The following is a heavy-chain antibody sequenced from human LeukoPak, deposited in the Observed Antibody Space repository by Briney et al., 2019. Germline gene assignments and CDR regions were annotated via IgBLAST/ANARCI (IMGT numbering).Heavy chain of an antibody. Sequence: GGSLRLSCAASGFTFSSYSMNWVRQAPGKGLEWVSSISSSSSYIYYADSVKGRFTISRDDAKNSLYLQMNSLRAEDTAVYYCARDQVGYCSSTSCFHYYYYYYMDVWGKGTTVTVSS. J-gene: IGHJ6*03. CDR3: ARDQVGYCSSTSCFHYYYYYYMDV. CDR2: ISSSSSYI. V-gene: IGHV3-21*01. CDR1: GFTFSSYS. D-gene: IGHD2-2*01.